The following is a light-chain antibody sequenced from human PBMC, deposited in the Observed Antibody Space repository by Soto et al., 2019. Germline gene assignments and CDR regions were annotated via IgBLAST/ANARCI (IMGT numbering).Light chain of an antibody. J-gene: IGKJ1*01. CDR1: RDISNY. CDR2: AAS. Sequence: TPITRAGSSLSAYIRDRVSITCRASRDISNYLGWFQQKPGKAPQRLIYAASSLQSGVPSRFNGSGSGTEFTLTISSLQPEDFATYYCLQHNTSPRTFGQGTKVDIK. CDR3: LQHNTSPRT. V-gene: IGKV1-17*01.